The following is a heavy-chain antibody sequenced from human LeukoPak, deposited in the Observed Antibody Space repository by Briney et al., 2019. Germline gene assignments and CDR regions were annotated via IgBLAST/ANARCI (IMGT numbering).Heavy chain of an antibody. J-gene: IGHJ6*03. D-gene: IGHD3-10*01. CDR3: ARFYTTSQYGSGYMDV. Sequence: SETLSLTCTVSGGSISSYYWGWIRQPPGKGLEWIGSMSYSGSTYYNPSPKSRVTIAVDTSKTQFPLKLSSVTAADTAVYYCARFYTTSQYGSGYMDVWGKGTTVTVSS. CDR2: MSYSGST. V-gene: IGHV4-39*01. CDR1: GGSISSYY.